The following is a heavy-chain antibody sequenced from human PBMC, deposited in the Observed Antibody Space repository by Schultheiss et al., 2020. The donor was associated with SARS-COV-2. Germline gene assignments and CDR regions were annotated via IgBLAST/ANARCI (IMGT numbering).Heavy chain of an antibody. CDR3: ARGRSSGWGGAFDI. D-gene: IGHD6-19*01. Sequence: SETLSLTCNVSGGSISSDYWSWIRQPPGKGLEWIGFIYYTGSTTYNPSLKSRVTMSVDTSKTQFSLKLSSVTAADTAMYYCARGRSSGWGGAFDIWGQGTMVTVSS. J-gene: IGHJ3*02. V-gene: IGHV4-59*01. CDR2: IYYTGST. CDR1: GGSISSDY.